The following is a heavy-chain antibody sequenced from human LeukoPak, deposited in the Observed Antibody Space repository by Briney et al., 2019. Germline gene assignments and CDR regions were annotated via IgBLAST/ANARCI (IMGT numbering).Heavy chain of an antibody. CDR2: IYSSGNT. D-gene: IGHD1-26*01. CDR1: GGSISSGIHY. V-gene: IGHV4-61*02. CDR3: AGEVGGAWFDP. Sequence: SETLSLIYTVSGGSISSGIHYWSWIRQPAGKGLEWIGRIYSSGNTNYNPSLKSRVTISLDTSKNQFSLNLSSVTAADTAVYYCAGEVGGAWFDPWGLGALVAVSS. J-gene: IGHJ5*02.